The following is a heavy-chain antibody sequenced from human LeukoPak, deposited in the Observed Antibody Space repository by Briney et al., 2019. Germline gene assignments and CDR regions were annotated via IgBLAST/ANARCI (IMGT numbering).Heavy chain of an antibody. CDR1: GYTFTSYY. V-gene: IGHV1-46*01. J-gene: IGHJ4*02. D-gene: IGHD2-2*01. CDR2: INPSGGST. Sequence: RASVKVSCKASGYTFTSYYMHWVRHAPGQGLEWMGIINPSGGSTSYAQKFQGRVTMTRDTSTSTVYMELSSLRSEDTAVYYCARGHIVVVPAAIGIFDYWGQGTLVTVSS. CDR3: ARGHIVVVPAAIGIFDY.